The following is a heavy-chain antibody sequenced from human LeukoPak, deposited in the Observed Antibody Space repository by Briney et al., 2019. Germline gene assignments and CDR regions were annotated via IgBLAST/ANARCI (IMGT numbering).Heavy chain of an antibody. Sequence: SVKVSCKASGGTFSSYAISWVRQAPGQGLEWMGRIIPIFGTANYAQKFQGRVTITTDESKSTAYMELSSLRSEDTAVYYCATPDLGYCSSTSCFLNKIRGQNFDYWGEGTLVTVSS. CDR1: GGTFSSYA. CDR3: ATPDLGYCSSTSCFLNKIRGQNFDY. D-gene: IGHD2-2*01. J-gene: IGHJ4*02. V-gene: IGHV1-69*05. CDR2: IIPIFGTA.